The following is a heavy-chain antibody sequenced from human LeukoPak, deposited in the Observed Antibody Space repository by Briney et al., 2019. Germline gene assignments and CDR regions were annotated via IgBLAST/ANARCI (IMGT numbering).Heavy chain of an antibody. V-gene: IGHV4-31*11. CDR2: IYYSGYT. CDR1: GGSFSGYY. Sequence: SETLSLTCAVYGGSFSGYYWSWIRQHPTKGLEWIGYIYYSGYTYYNPSLKSRVSISVDTSKNHFSLKLSSVTAADTAVYYCARGAPTYYGSGSYRGDWFDPWGQGTLVTVSS. CDR3: ARGAPTYYGSGSYRGDWFDP. D-gene: IGHD3-10*01. J-gene: IGHJ5*02.